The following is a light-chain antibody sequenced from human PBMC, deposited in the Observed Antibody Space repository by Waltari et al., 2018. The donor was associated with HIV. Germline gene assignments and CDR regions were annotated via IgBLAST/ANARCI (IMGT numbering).Light chain of an antibody. CDR2: EVS. J-gene: IGLJ2*01. CDR1: SSDVGGYNY. CDR3: SSYTSSYTVV. Sequence: QSALTQPASVSGSPGQSITISCTGTSSDVGGYNYVSWYQQHPGKAPRLIIYEVSDRPSGVSNRFSGSKTDNTASLTISGLQTEDEADYYCSSYTSSYTVVFGGGTKLTVL. V-gene: IGLV2-14*01.